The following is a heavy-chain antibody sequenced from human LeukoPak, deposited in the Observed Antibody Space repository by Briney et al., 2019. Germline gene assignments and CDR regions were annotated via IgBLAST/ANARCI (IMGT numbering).Heavy chain of an antibody. J-gene: IGHJ4*02. CDR1: GGSISSYY. D-gene: IGHD3-22*01. Sequence: SETLSLTCTVSGGSISSYYWSWIRQPPGKGLEWIGYIYYSGSTKYNPSLKSRVTLSVDTSKNQISLNLSSVTAADTAVYYCAGDRYYYDSSGYCWGQGTPVTVSS. V-gene: IGHV4-59*08. CDR3: AGDRYYYDSSGYC. CDR2: IYYSGST.